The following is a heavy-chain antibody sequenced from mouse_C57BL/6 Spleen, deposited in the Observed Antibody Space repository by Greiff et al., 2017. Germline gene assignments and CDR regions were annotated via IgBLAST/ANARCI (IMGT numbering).Heavy chain of an antibody. Sequence: EVPLQLSGPELVQPGASVKISCKASGYSFTAYNMNWVKLSNGTGLERIGVINPNYGTTSYNQKFKGKTTLTVDQSSSTAYMQLNSLTSEDSAVYYCAREGGNYGFDYWGQGTTLTVSS. D-gene: IGHD2-1*01. V-gene: IGHV1-39*01. CDR2: INPNYGTT. CDR3: AREGGNYGFDY. CDR1: GYSFTAYN. J-gene: IGHJ2*01.